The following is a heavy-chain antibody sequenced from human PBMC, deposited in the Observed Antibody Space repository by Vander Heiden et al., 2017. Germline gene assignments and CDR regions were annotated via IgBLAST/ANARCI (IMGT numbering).Heavy chain of an antibody. CDR1: GYTFIDFY. CDR2: IHPSGGGT. D-gene: IGHD2-15*01. Sequence: QVQLVQSGAEVKKPGASVKVSCQTFGYTFIDFYVHWVRQAPGQGLEWMGLIHPSGGGTNYAQKFQGRVTLTRDTSTSTVFMELSSLTSEDTAVYYCARDLTSGQGREDFDYWGQGTMVTVSS. CDR3: ARDLTSGQGREDFDY. V-gene: IGHV1-46*01. J-gene: IGHJ4*02.